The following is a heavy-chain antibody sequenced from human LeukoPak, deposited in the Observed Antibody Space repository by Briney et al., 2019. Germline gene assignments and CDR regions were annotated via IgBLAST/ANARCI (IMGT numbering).Heavy chain of an antibody. V-gene: IGHV3-74*01. CDR2: IHSDGSST. Sequence: GGSLRLSCAASGFTFSNYWMNWVRRAPGKGLVWGSRIHSDGSSTSYADSVKGRFTISRDNAKNTLYLQMSSLRVEDTAVYFCAKDHSGTYSTYNSFDPWGQGTLVTVSS. CDR1: GFTFSNYW. CDR3: AKDHSGTYSTYNSFDP. J-gene: IGHJ5*02. D-gene: IGHD1-26*01.